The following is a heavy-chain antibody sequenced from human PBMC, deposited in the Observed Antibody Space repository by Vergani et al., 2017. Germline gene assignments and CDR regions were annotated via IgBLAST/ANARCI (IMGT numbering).Heavy chain of an antibody. CDR2: IDWDDDK. J-gene: IGHJ4*02. CDR3: ARIFYDSSGYYYDY. Sequence: LRLSCAASGFTFSSYWMHWVRQAPGKALEWLARIDWDDDKFYSTSLKTRLTISKDTSKNQVVLTMTNMDPVDTATYYCARIFYDSSGYYYDYWGQGTLVTVSS. V-gene: IGHV2-70*04. D-gene: IGHD3-22*01. CDR1: GFTFSSYW.